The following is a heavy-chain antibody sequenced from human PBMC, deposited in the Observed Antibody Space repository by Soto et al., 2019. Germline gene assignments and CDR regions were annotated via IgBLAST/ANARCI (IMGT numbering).Heavy chain of an antibody. CDR2: ISAYDGST. CDR1: GYAFSFG. D-gene: IGHD3-10*01. Sequence: ASVKVSCKASGYAFSFGFSWVRQAPGQGLEWMGWISAYDGSTNSAQKFRGRISLTTDTPTNTAYLDLLSLTSDDTAVYFCATYYFGSGSYYRFDNWGQGTLVTVSS. CDR3: ATYYFGSGSYYRFDN. V-gene: IGHV1-18*01. J-gene: IGHJ4*02.